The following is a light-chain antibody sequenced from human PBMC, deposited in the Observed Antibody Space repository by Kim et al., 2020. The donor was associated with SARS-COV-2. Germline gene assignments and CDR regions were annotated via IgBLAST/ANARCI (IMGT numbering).Light chain of an antibody. CDR1: SLRTYY. J-gene: IGLJ1*01. Sequence: SSELTQDPAVSVALGQTVSFTCQGDSLRTYYAGWYQQKPGQAPVLVIYDKNNRPSGIPDRFSGSSSGDTASLTITGAQAEDEADYYCNSRDSSGNLYV. CDR2: DKN. V-gene: IGLV3-19*01. CDR3: NSRDSSGNLYV.